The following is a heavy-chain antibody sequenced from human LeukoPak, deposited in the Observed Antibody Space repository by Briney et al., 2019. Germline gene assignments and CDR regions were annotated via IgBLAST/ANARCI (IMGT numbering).Heavy chain of an antibody. CDR3: ARGYSSSWYAGYYYMDV. V-gene: IGHV4-59*01. Sequence: PSETLSLTCAVYGGSFSGYYWSWIRQPPGKGLEWIGYIYYSGSTNYNPSLKSRVTISVDTSKNQFSLKLSSVTAADTAVYYCARGYSSSWYAGYYYMDVWGKGTTVTVSS. J-gene: IGHJ6*03. CDR2: IYYSGST. CDR1: GGSFSGYY. D-gene: IGHD6-13*01.